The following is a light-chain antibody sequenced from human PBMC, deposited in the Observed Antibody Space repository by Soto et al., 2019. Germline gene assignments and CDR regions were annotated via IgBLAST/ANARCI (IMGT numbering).Light chain of an antibody. V-gene: IGKV3-15*01. CDR2: RAS. Sequence: EIALTQSPATLSVSPGERATLSCMASQSVGSLLAWYQQKPGQAPRLLIYRASSRATGISGSFSGSGSGTEFTLTTTRRHSEDFAVYYCQQYNEWPIAFGQGTRPVIK. CDR1: QSVGSL. J-gene: IGKJ5*01. CDR3: QQYNEWPIA.